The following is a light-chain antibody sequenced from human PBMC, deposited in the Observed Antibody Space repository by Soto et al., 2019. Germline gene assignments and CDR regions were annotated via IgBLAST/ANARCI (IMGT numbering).Light chain of an antibody. CDR2: RTS. CDR3: QQYHDTGT. CDR1: TSISSTF. J-gene: IGKJ1*01. V-gene: IGKV3-20*01. Sequence: EIVLTQSPGTLSLSPGERATLSCRASTSISSTFLAWYQQTPGQAPRLLISRTSSRATGIPDRFSGSGSGTDFTLTIHRLEPEDFAVYYCQQYHDTGTFGQGTKVEVK.